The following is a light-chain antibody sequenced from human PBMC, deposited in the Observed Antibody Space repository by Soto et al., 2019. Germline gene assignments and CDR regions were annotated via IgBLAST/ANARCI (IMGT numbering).Light chain of an antibody. J-gene: IGKJ1*01. CDR3: QQYNSYSWT. CDR2: DAS. V-gene: IGKV1-5*01. CDR1: QSISSW. Sequence: DIQMTQSPSTLSASVGDRVTITCRASQSISSWLAWYQQKPGKAPKLLIYDASSLESGVPSRFSGSGSATEFTLTISSLQPADFATYYCQQYNSYSWTFSQGTKVEIK.